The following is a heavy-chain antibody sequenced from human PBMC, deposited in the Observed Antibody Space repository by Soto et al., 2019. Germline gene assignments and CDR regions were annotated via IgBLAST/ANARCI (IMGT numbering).Heavy chain of an antibody. J-gene: IGHJ5*02. D-gene: IGHD1-7*01. Sequence: GGSLRLSCAASGFTFSSYNVNWVRQAPGKGLEWVSFISTSNNIIYYADSVKGRFTISRDNAKNSLYLQMNSLRVEDTAVYYCAREAVMDWNYGPVDNWFDPWGQGTLVTVSS. CDR2: ISTSNNII. CDR1: GFTFSSYN. V-gene: IGHV3-48*01. CDR3: AREAVMDWNYGPVDNWFDP.